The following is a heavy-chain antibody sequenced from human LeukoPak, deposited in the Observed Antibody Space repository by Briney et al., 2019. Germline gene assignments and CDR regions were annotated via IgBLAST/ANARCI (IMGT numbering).Heavy chain of an antibody. CDR1: GFTFSSYA. Sequence: PGGSLRLSCAASGFTFSSYAMSWVRQAPGKGLEWVSAISGNDGRLFYADSVKGRFTISRDNSKNTVFLQMNSLRAEDTALYYCAKESPYRAPTRTYYFDYWGQGTLVTVSS. D-gene: IGHD1-14*01. J-gene: IGHJ4*02. CDR3: AKESPYRAPTRTYYFDY. CDR2: ISGNDGRL. V-gene: IGHV3-23*01.